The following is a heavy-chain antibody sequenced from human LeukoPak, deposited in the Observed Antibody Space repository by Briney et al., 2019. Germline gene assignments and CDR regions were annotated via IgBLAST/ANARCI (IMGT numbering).Heavy chain of an antibody. CDR1: GFTFSSYE. J-gene: IGHJ6*03. Sequence: PGGSLRLSCAASGFTFSSYEMNWVRQAPGKGLEWVSYISSSGSTIYYADSVKGRFTISRDNAKNSLYLQMNSLRAEDTAVYYCARSDKDIVVVPAALFYYYYYMDVWGKGTTVTISS. V-gene: IGHV3-48*03. CDR3: ARSDKDIVVVPAALFYYYYYMDV. D-gene: IGHD2-2*01. CDR2: ISSSGSTI.